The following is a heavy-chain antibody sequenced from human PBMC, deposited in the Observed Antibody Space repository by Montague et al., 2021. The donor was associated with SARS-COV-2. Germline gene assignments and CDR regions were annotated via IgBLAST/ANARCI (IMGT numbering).Heavy chain of an antibody. CDR1: GFTFSSYD. D-gene: IGHD3-10*01. V-gene: IGHV3-33*08. CDR2: IWYDGSNQ. Sequence: SLLLSFSSSGFTFSSYDMHWVRQAPGKGLEWVAVIWYDGSNQYYGDFVKGRFTISRDNSKNTLYLQMNSLRAEDTAVYYCAREYSAPRWFGEYNRYGMDVWGQGTTVTVSS. J-gene: IGHJ6*02. CDR3: AREYSAPRWFGEYNRYGMDV.